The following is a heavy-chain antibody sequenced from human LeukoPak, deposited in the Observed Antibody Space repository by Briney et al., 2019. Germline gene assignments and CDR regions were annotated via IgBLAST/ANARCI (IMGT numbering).Heavy chain of an antibody. Sequence: GGSLRLSCAASGLIFTKYWMTWVRQAPGKGLEWVANIDQDGTERYSVDSVKGRFTISRDNAKNSLYLQMNSLRVEDTAVYYCARFYKYDSKNFYRGGFDYWGKGTLVTVSS. D-gene: IGHD3-22*01. CDR2: IDQDGTER. CDR3: ARFYKYDSKNFYRGGFDY. J-gene: IGHJ4*02. V-gene: IGHV3-7*01. CDR1: GLIFTKYW.